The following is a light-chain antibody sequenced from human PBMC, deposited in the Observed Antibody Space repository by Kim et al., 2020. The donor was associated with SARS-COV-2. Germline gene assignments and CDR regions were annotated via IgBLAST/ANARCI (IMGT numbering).Light chain of an antibody. CDR3: QAWDSGTVV. J-gene: IGLJ2*01. CDR1: KLGEKY. Sequence: SYELTQPPSISVSPGQTVTLTCSGDKLGEKYSCWYQQKSGQSPILIIYQDFKRPSGIAERFSGSNFGNTATLTISGTQTVDEADYYCQAWDSGTVVFGGGTKLNVL. V-gene: IGLV3-1*01. CDR2: QDF.